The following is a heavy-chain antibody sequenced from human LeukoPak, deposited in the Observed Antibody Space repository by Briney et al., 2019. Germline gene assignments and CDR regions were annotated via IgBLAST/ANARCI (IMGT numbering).Heavy chain of an antibody. Sequence: GMSLRLSCTTSGFTFSSYGLHWVRQAPGKGLEWVADIWYHGRNQYYADSVKGRFTISRDNSKGTLYLQMNSLRVEDTAVYFCGRDLAVGRPSFDSWGQGTLVTVSS. CDR2: IWYHGRNQ. V-gene: IGHV3-33*01. D-gene: IGHD3/OR15-3a*01. CDR1: GFTFSSYG. J-gene: IGHJ4*02. CDR3: GRDLAVGRPSFDS.